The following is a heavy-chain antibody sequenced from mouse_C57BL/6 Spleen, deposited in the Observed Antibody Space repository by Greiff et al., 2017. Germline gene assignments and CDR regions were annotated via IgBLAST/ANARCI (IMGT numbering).Heavy chain of an antibody. D-gene: IGHD1-1*01. J-gene: IGHJ1*03. CDR1: GYSITSGYY. V-gene: IGHV3-6*01. CDR2: ISYDGSN. CDR3: ARVYGGYFDV. Sequence: ESGPGLVKPSQSLSLTCSVTGYSITSGYYWNWIRQFPGNKLEWMGYISYDGSNNYNPSLKNRISITRDTSKNQFFLKLNSVTTEDTATYYCARVYGGYFDVWGTGTTVTVSS.